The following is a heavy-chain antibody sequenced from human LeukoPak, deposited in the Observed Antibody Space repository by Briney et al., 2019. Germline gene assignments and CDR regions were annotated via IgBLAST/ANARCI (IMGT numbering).Heavy chain of an antibody. CDR3: ATTTVTTGSPFDY. V-gene: IGHV5-51*01. D-gene: IGHD4-11*01. CDR2: IYPSDSDT. J-gene: IGHJ4*02. CDR1: GYSFATNW. Sequence: GESLKISCKGSGYSFATNWIGWVRQMPGKGLEWMGIIYPSDSDTRYSPSFQGQVTISADKSISTAYLRWSSLKASDTAMYYCATTTVTTGSPFDYWGQGTLVTVSS.